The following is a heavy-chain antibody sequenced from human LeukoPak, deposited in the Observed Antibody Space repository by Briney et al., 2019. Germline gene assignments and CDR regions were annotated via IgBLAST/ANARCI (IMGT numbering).Heavy chain of an antibody. D-gene: IGHD3-22*01. CDR1: GGSLSSSSYY. CDR2: IYYSGST. V-gene: IGHV4-39*01. Sequence: PSETLSLTCTVSGGSLSSSSYYWGWIRQPPGKGLEWIGSIYYSGSTYYNPSLKSRVTISVDTSKNQFSLKLSSVTAADTAVYYCARYDSSGGFDYWGQGTLVTVSS. CDR3: ARYDSSGGFDY. J-gene: IGHJ4*02.